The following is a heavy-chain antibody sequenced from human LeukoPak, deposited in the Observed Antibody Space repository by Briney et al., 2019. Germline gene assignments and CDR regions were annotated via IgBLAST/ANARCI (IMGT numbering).Heavy chain of an antibody. CDR2: IWYDGSNK. D-gene: IGHD3-10*01. CDR1: GFTFSSYS. CDR3: ARDPTKGYGSGNWFDP. V-gene: IGHV3-33*01. Sequence: SGGSLRLSCAASGFTFSSYSMHWVRQAPGKGLEWVAVIWYDGSNKYYADSVKGRFTISRDNSKNTLYLQMNSLRAEDTAVYYCARDPTKGYGSGNWFDPWGQGTLVTVSS. J-gene: IGHJ5*02.